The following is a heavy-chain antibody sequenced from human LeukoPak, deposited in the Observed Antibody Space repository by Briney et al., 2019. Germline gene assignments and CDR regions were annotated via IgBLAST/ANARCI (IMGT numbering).Heavy chain of an antibody. D-gene: IGHD5-18*01. CDR1: GGSISSYY. V-gene: IGHV4-59*01. J-gene: IGHJ4*02. CDR3: ARSSTFLGYSYGTFDY. Sequence: KPSETLSLTCTVSGGSISSYYWSWIRQPPGKGLEWIGYIYYSGSTNYNPSLKSRVTISVDTSKNQFSLKLSSVTAADTAVYYCARSSTFLGYSYGTFDYWGQGTLVTVSS. CDR2: IYYSGST.